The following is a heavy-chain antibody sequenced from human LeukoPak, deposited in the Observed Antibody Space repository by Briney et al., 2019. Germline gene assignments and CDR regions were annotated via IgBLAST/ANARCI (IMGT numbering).Heavy chain of an antibody. CDR2: IISILGIA. CDR3: ARGPPKAQFVSLASFDI. CDR1: GGTFSSYA. V-gene: IGHV1-69*04. D-gene: IGHD2-21*01. J-gene: IGHJ3*02. Sequence: GASVKVSCKASGGTFSSYAISWVRQAPGQGLEWMGRIISILGIANYAQKFQGRVTITADKSTSTAYMELSSLRSEDTAIYYCARGPPKAQFVSLASFDIWGQGKMVTVFS.